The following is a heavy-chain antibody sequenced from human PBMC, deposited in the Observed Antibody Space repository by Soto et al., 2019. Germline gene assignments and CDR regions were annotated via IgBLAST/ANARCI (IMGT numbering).Heavy chain of an antibody. CDR3: AKDLRDIVLMGRFDY. CDR2: ISGSGISI. J-gene: IGHJ4*02. V-gene: IGHV3-23*01. D-gene: IGHD2-8*01. CDR1: GFTFSSYA. Sequence: EVQLLESGGGLIQPGGSLRLSRAASGFTFSSYAMNWVRQAPGKGLEGVAAISGSGISINYADSVKGRFTISSYTSKNTLYLQMNSLRTEDTAVYYCAKDLRDIVLMGRFDYWGQGTLVTVSS.